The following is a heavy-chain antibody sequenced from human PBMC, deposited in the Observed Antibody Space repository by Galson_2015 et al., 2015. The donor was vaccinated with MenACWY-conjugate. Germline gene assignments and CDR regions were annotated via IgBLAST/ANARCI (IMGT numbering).Heavy chain of an antibody. CDR1: GTSFNAYS. CDR3: AKVKWMQLWSTYDY. D-gene: IGHD5-18*01. CDR2: LNRNGGT. J-gene: IGHJ4*02. Sequence: SETLSLTCAVYGTSFNAYSWSWIRHSPGKGLEWMGELNRNGGTTYNPSLESPVTISVDRSKNQFSLNLRSVTAADTAVYYCAKVKWMQLWSTYDYWGQGTLVTVS. V-gene: IGHV4-34*01.